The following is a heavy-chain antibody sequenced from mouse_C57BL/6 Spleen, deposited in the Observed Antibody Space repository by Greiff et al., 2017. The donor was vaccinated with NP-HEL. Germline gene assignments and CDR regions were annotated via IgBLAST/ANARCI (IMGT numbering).Heavy chain of an antibody. V-gene: IGHV1-52*01. Sequence: QVQLQQPGAELVRPGSSVKLSCKASGYTFTSYWMHWVKQRPIQGLEWIGNIDPSDSETHYNQKFKDKATLTVDKSSSTAYMQLSSLTSEDSAVYYCARSCYCGSYYFDYWGQGTTLTVSS. D-gene: IGHD1-1*01. CDR3: ARSCYCGSYYFDY. CDR1: GYTFTSYW. CDR2: IDPSDSET. J-gene: IGHJ2*01.